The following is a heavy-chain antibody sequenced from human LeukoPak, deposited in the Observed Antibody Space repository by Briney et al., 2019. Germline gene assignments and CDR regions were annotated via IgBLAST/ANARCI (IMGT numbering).Heavy chain of an antibody. CDR3: ARGRYCSSTSCYTHWFDP. CDR2: IYYSGST. V-gene: IGHV4-39*07. CDR1: GGSISSSSYY. Sequence: PSETLSLTCTVSGGSISSSSYYWGWIRQPPGKGLEWIGSIYYSGSTYYNPSLKSRVTISVDTSKNQFSLKLSSVTAADTAVYYCARGRYCSSTSCYTHWFDPWGQGTQVTVSS. D-gene: IGHD2-2*02. J-gene: IGHJ5*02.